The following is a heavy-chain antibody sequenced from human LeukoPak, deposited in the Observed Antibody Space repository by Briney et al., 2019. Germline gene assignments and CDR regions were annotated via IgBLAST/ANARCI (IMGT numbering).Heavy chain of an antibody. J-gene: IGHJ3*02. CDR2: ISAYNGNT. Sequence: GASVKVSCKASGYTFNNYSINWVRQAPGQGLEWMGWISAYNGNTNYAQKLQGRVTMTTDTSTSTAYMELRSLRSDDTAVYYCARGLYSSGWSDSYAFDIWGQGTMVTVSS. V-gene: IGHV1-18*01. CDR3: ARGLYSSGWSDSYAFDI. CDR1: GYTFNNYS. D-gene: IGHD6-19*01.